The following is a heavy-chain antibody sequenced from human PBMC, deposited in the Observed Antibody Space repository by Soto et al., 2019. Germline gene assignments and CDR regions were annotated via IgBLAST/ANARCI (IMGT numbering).Heavy chain of an antibody. Sequence: QLQLQESGPGLVKPSEALFLTCTVSGGSITSSSHYWGWIRQPPGKGLECIGNIYYDGNTYYNPSLKSRVTISLDTSKNQFSLRLNSVTAADTAVYYCARSSITPRLFMYPFDYWGQGTLVTVSS. CDR1: GGSITSSSHY. CDR2: IYYDGNT. CDR3: ARSSITPRLFMYPFDY. D-gene: IGHD6-6*01. J-gene: IGHJ4*02. V-gene: IGHV4-39*01.